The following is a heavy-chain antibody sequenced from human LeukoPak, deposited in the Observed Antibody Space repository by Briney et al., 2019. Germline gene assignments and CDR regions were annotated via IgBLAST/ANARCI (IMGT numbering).Heavy chain of an antibody. V-gene: IGHV4-59*08. D-gene: IGHD3-3*01. Sequence: SETPSLTCTVSGGSISSYYWSWIRQPPGKGLEWIGYIHDSGSTNYNPSLKSRVTISVDTSKNQFSLKLSSVIAADTAVYYCARLRGVVSILDYWGQGILVTVSS. CDR2: IHDSGST. J-gene: IGHJ4*02. CDR3: ARLRGVVSILDY. CDR1: GGSISSYY.